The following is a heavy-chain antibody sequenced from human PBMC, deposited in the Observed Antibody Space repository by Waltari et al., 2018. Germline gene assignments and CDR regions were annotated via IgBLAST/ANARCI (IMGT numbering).Heavy chain of an antibody. D-gene: IGHD6-19*01. CDR3: AREVTGKWLVVARYFDL. J-gene: IGHJ2*01. V-gene: IGHV3-30*14. Sequence: DSVKGRFTISRDNFNNTVFLQMSRLHSEDTAVYYCAREVTGKWLVVARYFDLWGRGSLVTVSS.